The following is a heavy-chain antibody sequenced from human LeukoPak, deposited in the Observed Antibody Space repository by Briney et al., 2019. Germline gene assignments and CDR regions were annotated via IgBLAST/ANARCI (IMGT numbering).Heavy chain of an antibody. CDR3: TASDHLYCSSSSCHFDY. V-gene: IGHV3-49*04. J-gene: IGHJ4*02. CDR1: GLSFGDYG. CDR2: IQSKTYSEGT. Sequence: CTPSGLSFGDYGMSWVRQAPGKGLEWVSFIQSKTYSEGTMYAASVRGRFTISRDDSRSTAYLQMNSLKTEDTAVYYCTASDHLYCSSSSCHFDYWGQGTLVTVAS. D-gene: IGHD2-2*01.